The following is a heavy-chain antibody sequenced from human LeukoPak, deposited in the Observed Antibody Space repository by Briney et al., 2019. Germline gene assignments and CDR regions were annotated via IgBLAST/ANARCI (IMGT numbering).Heavy chain of an antibody. V-gene: IGHV3-21*01. D-gene: IGHD3-22*01. CDR1: GFTFSSYS. CDR3: TRSDPQYYYDSSGYSYPLEFFQH. J-gene: IGHJ1*01. Sequence: PGGSLRLSCAASGFTFSSYSMNWVRQAPGKGLEWVSSISSSSSYIYYADSVKGRFTISRDNAKNSLYLQMNSLRGEGTAVYYCTRSDPQYYYDSSGYSYPLEFFQHWGQGTLVTVSS. CDR2: ISSSSSYI.